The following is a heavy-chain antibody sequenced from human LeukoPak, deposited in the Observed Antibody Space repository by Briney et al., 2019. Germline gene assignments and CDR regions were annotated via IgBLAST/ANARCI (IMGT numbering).Heavy chain of an antibody. J-gene: IGHJ4*02. CDR3: ARDLSGIAGYTYGRGIDY. Sequence: GGSLRLSCAASGFTFSSYWMSWVRQAPGKGLEWVANIKQDGNERNYVDSVKGRFTISRDNAKNSLFLQMNSLRAEDTAVYYCARDLSGIAGYTYGRGIDYWGQGTLVTVSS. D-gene: IGHD5-18*01. CDR1: GFTFSSYW. V-gene: IGHV3-7*01. CDR2: IKQDGNER.